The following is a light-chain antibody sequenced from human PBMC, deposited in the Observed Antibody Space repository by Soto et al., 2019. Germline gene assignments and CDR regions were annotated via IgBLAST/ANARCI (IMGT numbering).Light chain of an antibody. J-gene: IGKJ1*01. V-gene: IGKV3-15*01. Sequence: EIVLTQSPATLSLSPGERATLSFVASQSVGDNLAWYQRQPGQPPRLLIYGASTRATGIPLRFSGSGSGTDFTLTISSLQSEDFAVYYCQQYDTWPPATFGQGTKVDI. CDR3: QQYDTWPPAT. CDR1: QSVGDN. CDR2: GAS.